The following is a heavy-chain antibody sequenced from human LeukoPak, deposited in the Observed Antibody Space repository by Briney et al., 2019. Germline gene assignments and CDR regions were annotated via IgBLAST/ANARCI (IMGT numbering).Heavy chain of an antibody. V-gene: IGHV1-2*02. Sequence: ASVKVSCKASGYTFTGYSMHWVRQAPGQGLEWMGWINPNSGNTGCAQTFHDRVTMTRDTSISTAYMELSRLRSDDTAVYYCARRLVDSDNGYDVWGQGTMFPAS. CDR1: GYTFTGYS. J-gene: IGHJ3*01. CDR3: ARRLVDSDNGYDV. CDR2: INPNSGNT. D-gene: IGHD3-22*01.